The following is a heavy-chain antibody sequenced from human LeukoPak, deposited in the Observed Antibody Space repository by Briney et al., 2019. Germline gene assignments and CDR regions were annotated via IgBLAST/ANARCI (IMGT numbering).Heavy chain of an antibody. Sequence: GGSLRLSCAASGFTFSGSAMHWVRQASGKGLEWVGRIRSKANSYATAYAASVKGRFTISRDDSKNTAYLQMNSLKTEDTAVYYCTRHPTSSHPYYYYYMDVWGKGTTVTVSS. V-gene: IGHV3-73*01. CDR2: IRSKANSYAT. CDR3: TRHPTSSHPYYYYYMDV. CDR1: GFTFSGSA. J-gene: IGHJ6*03.